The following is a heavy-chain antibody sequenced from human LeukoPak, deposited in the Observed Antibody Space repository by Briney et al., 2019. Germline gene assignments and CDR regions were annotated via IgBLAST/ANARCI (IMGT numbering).Heavy chain of an antibody. D-gene: IGHD5-12*01. CDR3: ARERLRTLAFDP. CDR1: GYTFTSYG. CDR2: ISAYNGNT. V-gene: IGHV1-18*01. J-gene: IGHJ5*02. Sequence: ASVKVSCKSSGYTFTSYGTSWVRQAPGQGLEWMGWISAYNGNTNYAQKLQGRVTMTTDTSTSTAYMELRSLRSDDTAVYYCARERLRTLAFDPWGQGTLVTVSS.